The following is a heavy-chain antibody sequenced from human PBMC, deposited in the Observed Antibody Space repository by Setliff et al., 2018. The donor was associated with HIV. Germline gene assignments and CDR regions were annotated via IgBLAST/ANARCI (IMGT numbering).Heavy chain of an antibody. CDR2: ISWNSGSI. CDR1: GFTFDDYA. Sequence: PGGSLRLSCAASGFTFDDYAMHWVRQAPGKGLEWVSGISWNSGSIGYADSVKGRFTISRDNAKNSLYLQMNSLRAEETAVYYCARAGNYYGSGSYYNGAFDIWGQGTMVTVSS. J-gene: IGHJ3*02. D-gene: IGHD3-10*01. V-gene: IGHV3-9*01. CDR3: ARAGNYYGSGSYYNGAFDI.